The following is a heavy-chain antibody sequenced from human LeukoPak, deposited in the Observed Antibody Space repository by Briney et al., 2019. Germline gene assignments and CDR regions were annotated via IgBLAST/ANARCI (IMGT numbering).Heavy chain of an antibody. J-gene: IGHJ4*02. CDR2: ISGSGGST. Sequence: SGGSLRLSCAASGFTFSSYAMSWVRQAPGKGLEWVSAISGSGGSTYYADSVKGRFTISRDNSKNTLYLQMNSLRAEDTAVYYCARSVYYYDSSGYYSDYWGQGILVTVSS. CDR3: ARSVYYYDSSGYYSDY. CDR1: GFTFSSYA. V-gene: IGHV3-23*01. D-gene: IGHD3-22*01.